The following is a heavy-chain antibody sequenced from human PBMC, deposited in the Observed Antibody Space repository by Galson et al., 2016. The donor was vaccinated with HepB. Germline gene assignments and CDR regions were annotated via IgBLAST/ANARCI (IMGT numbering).Heavy chain of an antibody. Sequence: QSGAEVKKPGESLKISCKGSGYTFTRFWIGWVRQTPGKGLGWMGTIYPGDSDTRYSPSFQGQVTISADKSVNTAYLQWSSLKASDTAMFFCARAIMGDTCVTAGIPEYYFDFWGQGSLVTVSS. V-gene: IGHV5-51*01. CDR1: GYTFTRFW. D-gene: IGHD2-8*01. CDR2: IYPGDSDT. CDR3: ARAIMGDTCVTAGIPEYYFDF. J-gene: IGHJ4*02.